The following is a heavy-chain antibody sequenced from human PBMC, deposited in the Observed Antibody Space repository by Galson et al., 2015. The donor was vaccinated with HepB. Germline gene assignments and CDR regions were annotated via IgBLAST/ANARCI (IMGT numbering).Heavy chain of an antibody. D-gene: IGHD6-19*01. CDR3: ARHVSGRHENWYFDL. J-gene: IGHJ2*01. Sequence: QVQLQESGPGLVKPSETLSLTCTVPGGSISSYYWSWIRQPPGKGLEWIGYIYYSGSTNYNPSLKSRVTISVDTSKNQFSLKLSSVTAADTAVYYCARHVSGRHENWYFDLWGRGTLVTVSS. CDR2: IYYSGST. V-gene: IGHV4-59*08. CDR1: GGSISSYY.